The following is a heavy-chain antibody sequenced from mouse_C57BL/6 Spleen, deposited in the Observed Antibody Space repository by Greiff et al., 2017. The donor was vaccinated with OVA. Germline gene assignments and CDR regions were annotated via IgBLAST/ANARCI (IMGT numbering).Heavy chain of an antibody. CDR3: ATGSGYPYAMDY. V-gene: IGHV1-80*01. CDR1: GYAFSSYW. D-gene: IGHD3-2*02. J-gene: IGHJ4*01. Sequence: QVQLQQSGAELVKPGASVKISCKASGYAFSSYWMNWVKQRPGKGLEWIGQIYPGDGDTNYNGKFKGTATLTADKSSSTAYMQLSSLTSEDSAVYFCATGSGYPYAMDYWGQGTSVTVSS. CDR2: IYPGDGDT.